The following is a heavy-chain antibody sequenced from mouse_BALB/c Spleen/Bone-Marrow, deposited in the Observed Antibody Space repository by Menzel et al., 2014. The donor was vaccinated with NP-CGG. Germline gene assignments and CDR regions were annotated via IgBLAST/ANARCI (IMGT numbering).Heavy chain of an antibody. CDR3: TTYYGSWFTY. V-gene: IGHV14-3*02. Sequence: VHVKQSGAELVKPGASVKLSCTASGFNIKDTYMHWVKQRPEQGLEWIGRIDPANGNTKYDPKFQGKATITADTSSNTAYLQLSSLPPEDTDVYYCTTYYGSWFTYWGQGTLVTVSA. J-gene: IGHJ3*01. CDR1: GFNIKDTY. D-gene: IGHD2-9*01. CDR2: IDPANGNT.